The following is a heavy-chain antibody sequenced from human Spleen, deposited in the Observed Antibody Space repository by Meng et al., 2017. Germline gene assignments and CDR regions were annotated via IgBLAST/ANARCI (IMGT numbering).Heavy chain of an antibody. D-gene: IGHD3-22*01. CDR1: GFTFSSYA. CDR2: ISFDESNK. J-gene: IGHJ4*02. CDR3: ARSPIDKYDLSALPLDY. Sequence: GESLKISCAASGFTFSSYAFHWVRQAPGKGLEWVAVISFDESNKYYAVSVEGRFTISRDNSKNTVFLQINSLRAEDTAVYYCARSPIDKYDLSALPLDYWGQGTLVTVSS. V-gene: IGHV3-30*01.